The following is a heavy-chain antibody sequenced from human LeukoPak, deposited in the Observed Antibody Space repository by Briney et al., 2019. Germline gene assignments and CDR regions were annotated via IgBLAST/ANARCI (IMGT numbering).Heavy chain of an antibody. V-gene: IGHV3-73*01. CDR2: IRSKANSYAT. D-gene: IGHD5-18*01. CDR1: GLTFSGSA. J-gene: IGHJ4*02. CDR3: TRQDTAMVTFDY. Sequence: GGSLRLSCAASGLTFSGSAMHWVRQASGKGLEWVGRIRSKANSYATAYAASVKGRFTISRDDSKNTAYLQMNSLKTEDTAVYYCTRQDTAMVTFDYWGQGTLVTVSS.